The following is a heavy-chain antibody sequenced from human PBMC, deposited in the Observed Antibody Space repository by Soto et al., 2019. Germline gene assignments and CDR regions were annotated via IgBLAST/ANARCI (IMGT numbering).Heavy chain of an antibody. CDR3: ARVEGIAVARTPAYYYGMDV. CDR2: ISAYNGNT. V-gene: IGHV1-18*01. J-gene: IGHJ6*02. Sequence: QVQLVQSGAEVKKPGASVKVSCKASGYTFTSYGISWVRQAPGQGLEWMGWISAYNGNTNYAQKLQGRVTMTTDTSTSTAYMELRSLRSDDTAVYYCARVEGIAVARTPAYYYGMDVWGQGTKVTVSS. CDR1: GYTFTSYG. D-gene: IGHD6-19*01.